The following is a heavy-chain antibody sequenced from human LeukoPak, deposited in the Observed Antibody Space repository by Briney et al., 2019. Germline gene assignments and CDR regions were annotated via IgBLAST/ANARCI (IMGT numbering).Heavy chain of an antibody. D-gene: IGHD6-13*01. CDR3: ARMHSSSWYSDYYYYMDV. V-gene: IGHV4-4*07. CDR2: IYTSGST. J-gene: IGHJ6*03. Sequence: PSETLSLTCTVSGGSISSYYWSWIRQPAGKGLEWIGRIYTSGSTNHNPSLKSRVTMSVDTSKNQFSLKLSSATAADTAVYYCARMHSSSWYSDYYYYMDVWGKGTTVTVSS. CDR1: GGSISSYY.